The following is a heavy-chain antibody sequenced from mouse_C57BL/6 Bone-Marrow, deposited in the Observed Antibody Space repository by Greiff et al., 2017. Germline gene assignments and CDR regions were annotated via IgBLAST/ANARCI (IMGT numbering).Heavy chain of an antibody. D-gene: IGHD2-3*01. V-gene: IGHV1-82*01. CDR3: ERWLLLDY. CDR2: IYPGDGDT. J-gene: IGHJ2*01. CDR1: GYAFSSSW. Sequence: VQLQQSGPELVKPGASVKISCKASGYAFSSSWMNWVKQRPGKGLEWIGRIYPGDGDTNYNGKFKGKATLTADKSSSTAYMQLSSMTSEDSAVYFCERWLLLDYWGQGTTLTVSS.